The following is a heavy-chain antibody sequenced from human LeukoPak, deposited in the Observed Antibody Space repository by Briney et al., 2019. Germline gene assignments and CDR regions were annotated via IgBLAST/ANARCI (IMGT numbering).Heavy chain of an antibody. Sequence: ASVKVSCKASGYTFTSYGISWVRQAPGQGLEWMGWISAYNGNTNYAQKLQGRVTMTRNTSISTAYMELSSLRSEDTAVYYCAIVVVAALYDAFDIWGQGTMVTVSS. CDR3: AIVVVAALYDAFDI. V-gene: IGHV1-18*01. CDR1: GYTFTSYG. CDR2: ISAYNGNT. J-gene: IGHJ3*02. D-gene: IGHD2-15*01.